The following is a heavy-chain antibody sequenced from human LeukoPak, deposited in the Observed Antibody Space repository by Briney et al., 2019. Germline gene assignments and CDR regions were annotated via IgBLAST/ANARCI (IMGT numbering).Heavy chain of an antibody. Sequence: AASVKVSCKASGGTFSSYAISWVRQAPGQGLEWMGGIIPIFGTANYAQKFQGRVTITADESTSTAYMELSSLRSEDTAVYYCARKTESIAAAGPYFDYWGQGTLVTVSS. CDR3: ARKTESIAAAGPYFDY. J-gene: IGHJ4*02. CDR2: IIPIFGTA. CDR1: GGTFSSYA. D-gene: IGHD6-13*01. V-gene: IGHV1-69*13.